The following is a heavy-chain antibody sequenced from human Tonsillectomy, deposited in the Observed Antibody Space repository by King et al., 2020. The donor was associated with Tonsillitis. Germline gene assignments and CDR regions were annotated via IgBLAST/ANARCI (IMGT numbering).Heavy chain of an antibody. Sequence: QLVQSGAEVKKPGASVKVSCKASGYTFTGYYMHWVRQAPGQGLEWMGWINPNSGGTYYAQKFQGRVTMNRDTSISTAYMELSRLTSDDTAVYDRARGGLDSYGYFHYGMDVWGQGTTVTVSS. J-gene: IGHJ6*02. V-gene: IGHV1-2*02. CDR2: INPNSGGT. D-gene: IGHD5-18*01. CDR1: GYTFTGYY. CDR3: ARGGLDSYGYFHYGMDV.